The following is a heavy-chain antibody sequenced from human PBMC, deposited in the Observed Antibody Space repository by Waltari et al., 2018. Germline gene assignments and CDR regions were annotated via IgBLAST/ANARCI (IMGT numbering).Heavy chain of an antibody. D-gene: IGHD6-13*01. CDR2: IYYSGST. J-gene: IGHJ6*02. CDR1: GGSISSSSYY. CDR3: ARGEGGSSWYDTPWYYGMDV. Sequence: QLQLQESGPGLVKPSETLSLTCTVSGGSISSSSYYWGWIRQPPGKGLEWIGSIYYSGSTYYNPSFKSRVTISVDTSKNQFSLKLSSRRSEDTAVYYCARGEGGSSWYDTPWYYGMDVWGQGTTVTVSS. V-gene: IGHV4-39*07.